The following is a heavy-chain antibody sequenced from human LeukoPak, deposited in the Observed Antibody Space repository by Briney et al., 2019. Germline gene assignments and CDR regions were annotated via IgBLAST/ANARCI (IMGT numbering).Heavy chain of an antibody. D-gene: IGHD4-17*01. V-gene: IGHV3-30*18. CDR3: AKADYGDFKIFDY. Sequence: GGSLRLSCAASGFTFSSYSMHWVRQAPGKGLEWVAVISYDGSNKYYADSVKGRFTISRDNSKNTLYLQMNSLRAEDTAVYYCAKADYGDFKIFDYWGQGTPVTVSS. CDR2: ISYDGSNK. J-gene: IGHJ4*02. CDR1: GFTFSSYS.